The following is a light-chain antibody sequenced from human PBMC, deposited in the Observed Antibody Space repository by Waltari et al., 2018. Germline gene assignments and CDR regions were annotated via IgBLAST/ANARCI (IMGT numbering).Light chain of an antibody. V-gene: IGKV3-20*01. CDR2: GGS. Sequence: EIVLTQSPGTLSLSPGERVTLSCRASQSVSRALAWYQQKPGQAPRLLMYGGSSRATGISDRFSGSGSGTDFSLTISRLDPEDFAVYYCQHYVRLPATFGQGTKVEIK. CDR3: QHYVRLPAT. CDR1: QSVSRA. J-gene: IGKJ1*01.